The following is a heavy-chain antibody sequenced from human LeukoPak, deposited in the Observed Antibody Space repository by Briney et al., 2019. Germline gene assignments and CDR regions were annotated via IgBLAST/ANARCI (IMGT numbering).Heavy chain of an antibody. D-gene: IGHD6-13*01. CDR2: ISGSGDNT. J-gene: IGHJ4*02. Sequence: GGSLRLSCAASGFTFSSYAMSWVRQVPGKGLEWVSVISGSGDNTYYADSVKGRFTISRDNSKNSLYLQMNSLRAEDTAVYYCARVAGDYLDYWGQGTLVTVSS. CDR1: GFTFSSYA. CDR3: ARVAGDYLDY. V-gene: IGHV3-23*01.